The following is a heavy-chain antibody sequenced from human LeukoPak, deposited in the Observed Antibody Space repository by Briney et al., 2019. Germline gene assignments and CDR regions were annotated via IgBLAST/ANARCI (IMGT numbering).Heavy chain of an antibody. V-gene: IGHV4-39*01. CDR1: GGSISSSSYY. J-gene: IGHJ6*03. Sequence: SEALSLTCTVSGGSISSSSYYWGWIRQPPGKGGEWIVSIYYSGSTYYNPALKSRVTISVDKYKNQFSLQLNSVTAADTAVYYCPPPIAAYYYDISGYYLDYYYFMDVWGKGTTVTASS. D-gene: IGHD3-22*01. CDR2: IYYSGST. CDR3: PPPIAAYYYDISGYYLDYYYFMDV.